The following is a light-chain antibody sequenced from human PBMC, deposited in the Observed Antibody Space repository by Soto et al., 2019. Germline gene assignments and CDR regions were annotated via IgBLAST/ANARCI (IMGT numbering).Light chain of an antibody. J-gene: IGKJ5*01. CDR3: QQFDDSVN. CDR1: QSISNS. CDR2: DAS. Sequence: EIVLTQSPATLSLSPVEVAKLFFRASQSISNSLAWYQQKPGQAPRLLIYDASNRATGIPARFSGSGSGTDFTLTISSLEPEDFVVYYCQQFDDSVNCGQGTRREI. V-gene: IGKV3-11*01.